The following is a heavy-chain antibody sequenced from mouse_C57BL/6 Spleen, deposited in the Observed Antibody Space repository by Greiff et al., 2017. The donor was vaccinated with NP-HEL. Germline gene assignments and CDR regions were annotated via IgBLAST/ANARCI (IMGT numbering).Heavy chain of an antibody. J-gene: IGHJ3*01. CDR2: IDPETGGT. CDR3: TREVYFYGSTLFAY. Sequence: VQLQQSGAELVRPGASVTLSCKASGYTFTDYEMHWVKQTPVHGLEWIGAIDPETGGTAYNQKFKGKAILTADKSSSTAYMELRSLTSEDSAVYYCTREVYFYGSTLFAYWGQGTLVTVSA. V-gene: IGHV1-15*01. D-gene: IGHD1-1*01. CDR1: GYTFTDYE.